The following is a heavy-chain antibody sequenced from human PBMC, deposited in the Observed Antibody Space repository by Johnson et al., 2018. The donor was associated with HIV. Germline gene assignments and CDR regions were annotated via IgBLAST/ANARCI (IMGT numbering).Heavy chain of an antibody. J-gene: IGHJ3*02. CDR1: GFTFSNAW. Sequence: VQLVESGGGLVKPGGSLRLSCAASGFTFSNAWMSWVRQAPGQGLEWVGRIKSKTDGGTTDYAAPVKGRFTISSDASKNTLYLQMNSLRAEDTAVYYCALDPRIVGSHGEAFDIWGQGTVVTVSS. CDR3: ALDPRIVGSHGEAFDI. V-gene: IGHV3-15*01. CDR2: IKSKTDGGTT. D-gene: IGHD1-26*01.